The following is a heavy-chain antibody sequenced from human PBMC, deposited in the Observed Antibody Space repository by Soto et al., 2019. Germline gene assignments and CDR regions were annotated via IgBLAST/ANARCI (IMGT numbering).Heavy chain of an antibody. CDR2: ISGSGGST. D-gene: IGHD6-19*01. J-gene: IGHJ4*02. CDR1: GFTFSSYA. V-gene: IGHV3-23*01. CDR3: AKDQMQWLVQRGDY. Sequence: EVQLLESGGGLVQPGGSLRLSCAASGFTFSSYAMSWVRQAPGKGLEWVSAISGSGGSTYYADSVKGRFTIARDNSKNTLYLQMSSLRAEDTAVYYCAKDQMQWLVQRGDYWGQGTLVTVSS.